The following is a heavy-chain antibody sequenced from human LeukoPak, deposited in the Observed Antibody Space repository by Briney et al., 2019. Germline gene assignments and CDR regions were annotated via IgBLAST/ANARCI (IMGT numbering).Heavy chain of an antibody. CDR2: IIPIFGTA. V-gene: IGHV1-69*05. J-gene: IGHJ4*02. CDR3: ARGDSGYDYGFDN. D-gene: IGHD5-12*01. Sequence: SVKVSCKASGGTFSSHAISWVRQAPGQGLEWVGGIIPIFGTANYAQKFQGRVTITTDESTSTGYMELRSLRSDDTAVYYCARGDSGYDYGFDNWGQGTLVTVSS. CDR1: GGTFSSHA.